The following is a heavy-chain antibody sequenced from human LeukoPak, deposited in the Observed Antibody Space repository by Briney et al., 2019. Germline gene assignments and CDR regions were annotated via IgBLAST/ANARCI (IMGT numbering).Heavy chain of an antibody. J-gene: IGHJ4*02. CDR2: IYASGST. CDR3: ARMSNYYDTSGYYQSLDY. CDR1: GGSISNYY. D-gene: IGHD3-22*01. V-gene: IGHV4-4*07. Sequence: PSETLSLPCTVSGGSISNYYWSWIRQPAGKGLEWIGRIYASGSTNYNPSLQSRVTISVDRSKNQFSLKLSSVTAADTAVYYCARMSNYYDTSGYYQSLDYWGQGTLVTVSS.